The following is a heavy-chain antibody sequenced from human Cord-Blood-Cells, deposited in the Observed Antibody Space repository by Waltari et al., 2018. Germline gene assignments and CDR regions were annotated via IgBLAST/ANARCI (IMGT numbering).Heavy chain of an antibody. CDR1: GGTFSSYA. J-gene: IGHJ5*02. D-gene: IGHD6-13*01. CDR3: ARKAAAGKEGWFDP. V-gene: IGHV1-69*01. Sequence: QVQLVQSGAEVKKPGSSVKVSCKASGGTFSSYAISWVRQAPGQGLEWMGGIIPIFGTATYAQKFQGRVTITADESTSTAYMGLSSLRSEDTAVYYCARKAAAGKEGWFDPWGQGTLVTVSS. CDR2: IIPIFGTA.